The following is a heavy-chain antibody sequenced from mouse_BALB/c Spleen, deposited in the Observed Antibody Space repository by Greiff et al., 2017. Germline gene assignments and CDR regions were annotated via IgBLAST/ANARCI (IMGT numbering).Heavy chain of an antibody. Sequence: VQLQQSGAELAKPGASVKMSCKASGYTFTSYWMHWVKQRPGQGLEWIGYINPSTGYTEYNQKFKDKATLTADKSSSTAYMQLSSLTSEDSAVYYCARFTTATRAMDYWGQGTSVTVSS. CDR3: ARFTTATRAMDY. J-gene: IGHJ4*01. CDR1: GYTFTSYW. D-gene: IGHD1-2*01. CDR2: INPSTGYT. V-gene: IGHV1-7*01.